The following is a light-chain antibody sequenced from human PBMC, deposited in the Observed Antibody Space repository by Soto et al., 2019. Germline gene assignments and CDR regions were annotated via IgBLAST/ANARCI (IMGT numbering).Light chain of an antibody. J-gene: IGKJ1*01. Sequence: EFVFTQSPGTLSLSPGERATLSCRASQSVASRNLAWYQQKSGQAPRLLIYGASSRAIHTPDRFSGSGSGTDFTLTISGLEPEDFAVYYCQHFGNSLWTFGQGTKVDI. CDR3: QHFGNSLWT. CDR1: QSVASRN. CDR2: GAS. V-gene: IGKV3-20*01.